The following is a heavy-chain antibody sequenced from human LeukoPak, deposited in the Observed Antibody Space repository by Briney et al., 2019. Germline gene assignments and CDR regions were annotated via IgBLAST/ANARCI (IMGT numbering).Heavy chain of an antibody. D-gene: IGHD3-10*01. CDR2: IYYSGST. J-gene: IGHJ6*03. CDR1: GGSISSSY. CDR3: ARIRYGSNIYRYYYMDV. Sequence: SETLSLTCTVSGGSISSSYWSWIRQPPGKGLEWIGYIYYSGSTNYNPSLKSRVTISVDTSKNQFSLKVPSVTAADTAVYYCARIRYGSNIYRYYYMDVWGKGTTVIVSS. V-gene: IGHV4-59*01.